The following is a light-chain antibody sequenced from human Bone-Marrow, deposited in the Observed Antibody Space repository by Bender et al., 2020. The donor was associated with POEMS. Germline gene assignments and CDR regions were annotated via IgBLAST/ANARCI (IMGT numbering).Light chain of an antibody. CDR1: KLGNKY. CDR3: QSWDATTHVV. CDR2: QDS. V-gene: IGLV3-1*01. J-gene: IGLJ2*01. Sequence: SYELTQPPSVSVSPGQTASITCSGDKLGNKYTCWYQQKRGQSPVLVLYQDSRRPSGIPERFSGSNSGTTATLTISGTQAMDEADYYCQSWDATTHVVFGGGTHLTVL.